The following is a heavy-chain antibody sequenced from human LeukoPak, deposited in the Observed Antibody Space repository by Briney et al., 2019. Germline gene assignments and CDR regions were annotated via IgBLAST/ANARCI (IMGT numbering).Heavy chain of an antibody. Sequence: PGGSLRLSCAASGFTFSSYAMSWVRQAPGKGLEWVSAISGSGGSTYYADSVKGRFTISRDNSKNTLYLQMNSLRAEDTAVYYCARDSSGSYSRFDYWGQGTLVTVSS. V-gene: IGHV3-23*01. CDR3: ARDSSGSYSRFDY. D-gene: IGHD1-26*01. CDR1: GFTFSSYA. J-gene: IGHJ4*02. CDR2: ISGSGGST.